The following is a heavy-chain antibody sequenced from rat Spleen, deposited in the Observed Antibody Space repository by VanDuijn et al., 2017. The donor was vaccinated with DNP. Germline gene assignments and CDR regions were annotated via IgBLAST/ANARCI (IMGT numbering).Heavy chain of an antibody. CDR1: GFTFENHW. CDR3: TTDFERGY. J-gene: IGHJ2*01. D-gene: IGHD1-11*01. V-gene: IGHV5-31*01. Sequence: EVQLVGSGGDLVQPGRSLKVSCVGSGFTFENHWMTWIRQVPGKGLEWVASITGGSTSYRDSVKGRFTISRDNAKSTLYLQMDSLRSEDTATYYCTTDFERGYWGQGVMVTVSS. CDR2: ITGGST.